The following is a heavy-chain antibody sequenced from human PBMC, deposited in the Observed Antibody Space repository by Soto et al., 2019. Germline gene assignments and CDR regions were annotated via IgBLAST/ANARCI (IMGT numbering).Heavy chain of an antibody. CDR2: ISGSGDST. Sequence: GGALILSCASPGCTFGIYVRSLVRQAPGEGLEWVSAISGSGDSTYYADSAKGRFTISRDNSKNTLFLQMNSLRAEDTAIYYCAKVPRTYCSGSSCYGDWGQGTLVTVSS. CDR3: AKVPRTYCSGSSCYGD. J-gene: IGHJ4*02. CDR1: GCTFGIYV. V-gene: IGHV3-23*01. D-gene: IGHD2-15*01.